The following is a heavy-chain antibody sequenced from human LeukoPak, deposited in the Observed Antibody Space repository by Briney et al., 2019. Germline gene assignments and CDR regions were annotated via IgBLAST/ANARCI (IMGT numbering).Heavy chain of an antibody. J-gene: IGHJ4*02. CDR1: GLTFSTNS. V-gene: IGHV3-48*01. D-gene: IGHD6-6*01. Sequence: PGGSLRLSCAAAGLTFSTNSMNWVRQAPGKGLEWVSYISFSSSTIYYADSVKGRFTISRDNAKNLLYLQMNSLRAEDTAVYYCAREAPGGTSSNPYYFDSWGQGTLVTVSS. CDR2: ISFSSSTI. CDR3: AREAPGGTSSNPYYFDS.